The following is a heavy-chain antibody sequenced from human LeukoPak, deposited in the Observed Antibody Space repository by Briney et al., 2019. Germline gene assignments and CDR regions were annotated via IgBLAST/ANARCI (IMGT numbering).Heavy chain of an antibody. J-gene: IGHJ4*02. V-gene: IGHV3-9*01. CDR1: GFTFDDYA. CDR2: ISWNSGSI. Sequence: GGSLRLSCAASGFTFDDYAMHWVRQAPGKGLEWVSGISWNSGSIGYADSVKGRFTISRDNAKNSLYLQTNSLRAEDTALYYCAKDIHYYDSSGSNFDYWGQGTLVTVSS. D-gene: IGHD3-22*01. CDR3: AKDIHYYDSSGSNFDY.